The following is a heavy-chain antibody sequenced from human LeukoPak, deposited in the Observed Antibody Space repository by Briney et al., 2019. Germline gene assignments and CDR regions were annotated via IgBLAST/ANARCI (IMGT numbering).Heavy chain of an antibody. CDR3: PRYSGYEPGVGYSYPFDY. Sequence: GESLKISCKGSGYSFTSYWIGWGRQMPGKGREGMGFIYPGDSDTRYSPAFQGQVTISADKPISTAYLQWSSMKASDTAMYYCPRYSGYEPGVGYSYPFDYWGQGTLVTVSS. V-gene: IGHV5-51*04. D-gene: IGHD5-12*01. CDR2: IYPGDSDT. CDR1: GYSFTSYW. J-gene: IGHJ4*02.